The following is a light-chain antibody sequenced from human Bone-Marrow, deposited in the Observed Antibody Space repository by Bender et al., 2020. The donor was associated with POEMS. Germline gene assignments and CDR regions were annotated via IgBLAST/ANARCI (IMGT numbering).Light chain of an antibody. Sequence: QSALTQPASVSGSPGQSITISCTGTSSDVGSSNLVSWYQQHPGKAPKLMLYDVSNRPSGVSTRFSGSKSGNTASLTISGLQAEDEADYFCSSITTISTFVFGTGTKVTVL. CDR3: SSITTISTFV. V-gene: IGLV2-14*02. J-gene: IGLJ1*01. CDR1: SSDVGSSNL. CDR2: DVS.